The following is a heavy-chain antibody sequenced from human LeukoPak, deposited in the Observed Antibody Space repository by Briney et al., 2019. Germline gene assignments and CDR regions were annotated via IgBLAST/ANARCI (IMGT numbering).Heavy chain of an antibody. V-gene: IGHV3-71*01. Sequence: GGSLRLSCAASGFTFSDYSMNWVRQAPGKGLEWVGFIRSKAYGGTTEYAASVKGRFTISRDDSKSIAYLQMNSLRAEDTAVYYCARGGSTSCYPGCFQHWGQGTQVTVSS. D-gene: IGHD2-2*01. CDR1: GFTFSDYS. J-gene: IGHJ1*01. CDR2: IRSKAYGGTT. CDR3: ARGGSTSCYPGCFQH.